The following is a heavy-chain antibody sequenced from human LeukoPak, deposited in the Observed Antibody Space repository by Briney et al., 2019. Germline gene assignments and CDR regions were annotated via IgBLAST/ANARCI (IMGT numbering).Heavy chain of an antibody. J-gene: IGHJ3*02. D-gene: IGHD2-2*01. CDR3: ARDHCSSTSCSYDAFDI. CDR2: ISGSGGST. CDR1: GFTFSSYA. Sequence: GGSPRLSCAASGFTFSSYAMSWVRQAPGKGLEWVSAISGSGGSTYFADSVKGRFTLSRDNSKNTLYLQMNSLRAEDTAVYYCARDHCSSTSCSYDAFDIWGQGTMVTVSS. V-gene: IGHV3-23*01.